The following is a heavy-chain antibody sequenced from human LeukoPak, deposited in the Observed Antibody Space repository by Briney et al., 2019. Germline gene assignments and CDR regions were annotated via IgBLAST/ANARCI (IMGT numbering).Heavy chain of an antibody. V-gene: IGHV3-7*01. Sequence: GGSLRLSCAASGFTFSSYWMSWVRQAPGKGLEGVANIKQDGSEKYYVDSVKGRFTISRDNAKNSLYLQMNSLRAEDTAVYYCARNGPGITIFGVVYYYYYYMDVWGKGTTVTVSS. CDR3: ARNGPGITIFGVVYYYYYYMDV. CDR1: GFTFSSYW. D-gene: IGHD3-3*01. J-gene: IGHJ6*03. CDR2: IKQDGSEK.